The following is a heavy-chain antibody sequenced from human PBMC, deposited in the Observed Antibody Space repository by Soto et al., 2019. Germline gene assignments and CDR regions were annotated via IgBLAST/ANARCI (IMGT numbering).Heavy chain of an antibody. D-gene: IGHD3-22*01. CDR1: GGTFSSYT. Sequence: SVKVSCKASGGTFSSYTISWVRQAPGQGLEWMGRIIPILGIANYAQKFQGRVTIAADKSTSTAYMELRSLRSDDTAVCYCARFMTYYYDSSGYYASDWGQGTLVTVS. CDR3: ARFMTYYYDSSGYYASD. V-gene: IGHV1-69*02. CDR2: IIPILGIA. J-gene: IGHJ4*02.